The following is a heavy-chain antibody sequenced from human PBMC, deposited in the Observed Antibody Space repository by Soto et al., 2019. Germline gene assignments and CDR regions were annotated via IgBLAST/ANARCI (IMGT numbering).Heavy chain of an antibody. CDR2: ISAYNGNT. D-gene: IGHD5-18*01. CDR1: GYTFTSYG. Sequence: GSVKVSCKASGYTFTSYGISWVRQAPGQGLEWMGWISAYNGNTNYAQKLQGRVTMTTDTSTSTAYMELRSLRSDDTAVYYCARDSVDTAMVHDAFDIWGQGTMVTVS. J-gene: IGHJ3*02. CDR3: ARDSVDTAMVHDAFDI. V-gene: IGHV1-18*01.